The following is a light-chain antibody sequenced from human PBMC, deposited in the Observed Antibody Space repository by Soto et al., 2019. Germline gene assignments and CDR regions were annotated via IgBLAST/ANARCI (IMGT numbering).Light chain of an antibody. CDR1: NIGSKS. V-gene: IGLV3-21*02. CDR2: DDS. Sequence: SYELTQPPSVSVAPGQTARITCGGNNIGSKSVHWYQQKPGQAPVLVVYDDSERPSGIPERFSGSNSGNTATLTISRVEAGDEAEYYCQVWDSSSDHVVFGGGTKLTVL. J-gene: IGLJ2*01. CDR3: QVWDSSSDHVV.